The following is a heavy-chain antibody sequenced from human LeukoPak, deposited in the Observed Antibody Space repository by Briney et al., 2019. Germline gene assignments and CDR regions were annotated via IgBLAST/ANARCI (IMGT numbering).Heavy chain of an antibody. CDR2: INHSGST. CDR1: GGSFSGYY. J-gene: IGHJ6*02. V-gene: IGHV4-34*01. Sequence: SETLSLTCAVYGGSFSGYYWSWIRQPPGKGLEWIGEINHSGSTNYNPSLKSRVTISVDTSKNQFSLRLSSVTAADTAVYYCARASCSSTSCPPYYYYYYGMDVWGQGTTVTVSS. CDR3: ARASCSSTSCPPYYYYYYGMDV. D-gene: IGHD2-2*01.